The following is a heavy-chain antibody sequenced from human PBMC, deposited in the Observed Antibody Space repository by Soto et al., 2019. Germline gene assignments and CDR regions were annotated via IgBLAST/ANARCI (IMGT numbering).Heavy chain of an antibody. Sequence: SVKVSCKASGYTFTGYYMHWVRQAPVQGLEWMGWINPNSGGTNYAQKFQGRVTMTRDTSISTAYMELSRLRSDDTAVYYCARHASGDSSGYLYGMDVWGQGTKVTVYS. CDR1: GYTFTGYY. J-gene: IGHJ6*02. V-gene: IGHV1-2*02. CDR2: INPNSGGT. D-gene: IGHD3-22*01. CDR3: ARHASGDSSGYLYGMDV.